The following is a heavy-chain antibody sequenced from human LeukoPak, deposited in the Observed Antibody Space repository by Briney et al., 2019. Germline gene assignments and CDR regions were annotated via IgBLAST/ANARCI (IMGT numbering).Heavy chain of an antibody. CDR1: GGSISSYY. CDR3: ARESTSCFYFHY. D-gene: IGHD2-2*01. J-gene: IGHJ4*02. Sequence: SQTLSLTCTVSGGSISSYYWSWIRQPPGKGLEWIGYIYYSGSTNYNPSLKSRVTISVDTSKNQFSLKLSSVTAADTAVYYCARESTSCFYFHYWGQGALVTVSS. CDR2: IYYSGST. V-gene: IGHV4-59*01.